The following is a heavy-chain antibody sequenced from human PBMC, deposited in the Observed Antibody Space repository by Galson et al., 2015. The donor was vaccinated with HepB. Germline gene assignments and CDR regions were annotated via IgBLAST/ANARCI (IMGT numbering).Heavy chain of an antibody. CDR2: IYSETTT. Sequence: SLRLSCAASGFTISSNYMSWVRQAPGKGLEWVSVIYSETTTLYADTVKGRFTISRDSSKNTLYLEMNSLRAEDTAVYYCVRVPYSGSPAEDWGQGTLVTVSSGSAFDIWGQGTMVTVSS. V-gene: IGHV3-53*01. CDR1: GFTISSNY. D-gene: IGHD1-26*01. J-gene: IGHJ3*02. CDR3: VRVPYSGSPAEDWGQGTLVTVSSGSAFDI.